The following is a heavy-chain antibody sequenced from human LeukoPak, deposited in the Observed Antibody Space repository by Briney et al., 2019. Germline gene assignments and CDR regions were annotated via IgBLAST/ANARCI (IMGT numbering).Heavy chain of an antibody. CDR2: IYYSGST. CDR1: GGSIGSYY. Sequence: SETLPLTCTVSGGSIGSYYWSWIRQPPGKGLEWIGYIYYSGSTNYNPSLKSRVTISVDTSKNQFSLKLSSVTAADTAVYYCARTSQADPLWGQGTLVTVSS. J-gene: IGHJ4*02. V-gene: IGHV4-59*01. D-gene: IGHD2-2*01. CDR3: ARTSQADPL.